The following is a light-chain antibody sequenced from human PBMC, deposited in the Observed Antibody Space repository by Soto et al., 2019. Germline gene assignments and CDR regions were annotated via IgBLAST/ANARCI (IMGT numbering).Light chain of an antibody. Sequence: EFVLTQSPGTLSLSPGERATLSCRASQTVRNNYLAWYQQKPGQAPRLLIYGASSRATGIPDRFSGSGSGTDFTLTISRLEPEDFAVYYCQQYGSPLTFGGGTKVDIK. J-gene: IGKJ4*01. CDR2: GAS. CDR1: QTVRNNY. CDR3: QQYGSPLT. V-gene: IGKV3-20*01.